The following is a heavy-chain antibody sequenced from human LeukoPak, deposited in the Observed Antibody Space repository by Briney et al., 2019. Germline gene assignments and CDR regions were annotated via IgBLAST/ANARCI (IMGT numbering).Heavy chain of an antibody. V-gene: IGHV3-23*01. CDR3: AKSPTVDAAFDI. Sequence: GGSLRLSCAASGFTFSSYAMNWVRQAPGKGLEWVSGTGYTGDSTFYADSVKGRFTVSRDSSKNTLFLHMNSLRAEDTALYYCAKSPTVDAAFDIWGQGTMVTVSS. CDR1: GFTFSSYA. J-gene: IGHJ3*02. D-gene: IGHD4-23*01. CDR2: TGYTGDST.